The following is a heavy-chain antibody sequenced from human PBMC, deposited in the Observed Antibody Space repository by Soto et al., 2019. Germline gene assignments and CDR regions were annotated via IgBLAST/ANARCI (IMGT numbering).Heavy chain of an antibody. D-gene: IGHD3-10*01. J-gene: IGHJ4*02. CDR2: IYYSGST. V-gene: IGHV4-30-4*01. Sequence: SETLSLTCTVSGGSLSSGDYHWSWIRQPPGKGLEWIGYIYYSGSTYYNPSLKSRVTISVDTSKNQFSLKLSSVTAADTAVYYCASRKSSPYFDYWGQGTMVTVSS. CDR3: ASRKSSPYFDY. CDR1: GGSLSSGDYH.